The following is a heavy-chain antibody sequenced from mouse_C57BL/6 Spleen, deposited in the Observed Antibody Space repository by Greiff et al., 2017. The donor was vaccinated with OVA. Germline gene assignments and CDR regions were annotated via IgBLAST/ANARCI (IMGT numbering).Heavy chain of an antibody. Sequence: DVHLVESGGGLVKPGGSLKLSCAAYGFTFSDYGMHWVRQAPEKGLEWVAYISSGSSTIYYADTVKGRFTISRDNAKNTLFLQMTSLRSEDTAMYYCAQLTGTFDYWGQGTTLTVSS. J-gene: IGHJ2*01. CDR3: AQLTGTFDY. D-gene: IGHD4-1*01. V-gene: IGHV5-17*01. CDR2: ISSGSSTI. CDR1: GFTFSDYG.